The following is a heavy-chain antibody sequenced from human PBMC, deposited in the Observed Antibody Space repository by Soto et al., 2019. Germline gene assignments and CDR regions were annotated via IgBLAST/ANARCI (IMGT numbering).Heavy chain of an antibody. CDR1: GGSISGSSYY. CDR2: IYYSGST. CDR3: ATPMGDY. V-gene: IGHV4-39*01. J-gene: IGHJ4*02. D-gene: IGHD3-16*01. Sequence: SETLSLTCTVSGGSISGSSYYWGWIRQPPGKGLEWIGSIYYSGSTYYNPSLKSRVTISVDTSKNQFSLKLSSVTAADTAVYYCATPMGDYWGQGTLVTVSS.